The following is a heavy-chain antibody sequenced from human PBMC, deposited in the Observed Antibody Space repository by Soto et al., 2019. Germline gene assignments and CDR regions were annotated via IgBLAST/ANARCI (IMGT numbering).Heavy chain of an antibody. CDR2: IYYSGST. J-gene: IGHJ4*02. D-gene: IGHD5-18*01. CDR3: ARHRYSYGVYYVDY. CDR1: GGSISNYY. V-gene: IGHV4-59*08. Sequence: QVQLQESGPGLVKPSETLSLTCIVSGGSISNYYWSWIRQPPGKGLEWIGYIYYSGSTNYNPSLTSRVTISVDTSKNQFSLKLSSVTAADTAVYYCARHRYSYGVYYVDYWGQGTLVTVSS.